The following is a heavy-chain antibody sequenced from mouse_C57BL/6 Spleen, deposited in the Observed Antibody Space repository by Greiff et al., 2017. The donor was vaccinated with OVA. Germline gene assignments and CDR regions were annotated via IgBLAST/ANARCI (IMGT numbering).Heavy chain of an antibody. CDR1: GFSLTSYG. J-gene: IGHJ3*01. CDR3: AKRGSSGNVHQAWFAY. Sequence: LVAPSQSLSITCTVSGFSLTSYGVDWVRQPPGKGLEWLGVIWGGGSTNYNSALMSRLSISKDNSKSQVFLKMNSLQTDDTAMYYCAKRGSSGNVHQAWFAYWGQGTLVTVSA. V-gene: IGHV2-9*01. D-gene: IGHD3-2*02. CDR2: IWGGGST.